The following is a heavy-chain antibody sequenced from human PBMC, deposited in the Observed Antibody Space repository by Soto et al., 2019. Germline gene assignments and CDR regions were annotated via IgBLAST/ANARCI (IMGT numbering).Heavy chain of an antibody. D-gene: IGHD5-12*01. CDR3: ARDAAGYSGYYFYYGLDV. V-gene: IGHV6-1*01. CDR1: GDSVSANSGA. CDR2: TYYRSQWYY. Sequence: SQTLSLTCVISGDSVSANSGAWNWIRQSPSRGLEWLGRTYYRSQWYYDYADSVRGRISITPDTSKNRFSLQLNSVTPEDTAVYFCARDAAGYSGYYFYYGLDVWAQGTTVTVSS. J-gene: IGHJ6*02.